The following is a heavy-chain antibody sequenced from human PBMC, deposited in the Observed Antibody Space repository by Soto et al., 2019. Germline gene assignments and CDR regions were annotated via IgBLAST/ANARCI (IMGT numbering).Heavy chain of an antibody. CDR1: GGSISSGGYY. CDR3: ASTAAGEDAYFDY. CDR2: IYYSGST. D-gene: IGHD6-13*01. V-gene: IGHV4-31*03. Sequence: SETLSLTCTVSGGSISSGGYYWICIRQHPGKGLEWIGYIYYSGSTYYNPSLKSRVTISVDTSKNQFSLKLSSVTAADTAVYYCASTAAGEDAYFDYWGQGTLVTVSS. J-gene: IGHJ4*02.